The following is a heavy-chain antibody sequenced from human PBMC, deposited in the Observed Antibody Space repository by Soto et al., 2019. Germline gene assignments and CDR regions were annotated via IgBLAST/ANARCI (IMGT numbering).Heavy chain of an antibody. CDR1: GGSISSYY. CDR2: IYYSGST. CDR3: ARGKGIEAAVVF. D-gene: IGHD6-13*01. J-gene: IGHJ4*02. Sequence: PSETLSLTCTVSGGSISSYYWSWIRQPPGKGLEWIGYIYYSGSTYYNPSLKSRVTISVDTSKNQFSLKLSSVTAADTAVYYCARGKGIEAAVVFWGQGTLVTVSS. V-gene: IGHV4-59*12.